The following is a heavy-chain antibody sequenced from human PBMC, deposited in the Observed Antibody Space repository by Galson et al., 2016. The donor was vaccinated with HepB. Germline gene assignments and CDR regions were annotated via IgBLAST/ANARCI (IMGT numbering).Heavy chain of an antibody. Sequence: SLRLACAASGFTFSSYSMNWVRKAPGKGLEWVSSISSSSSYIYYADSVKGRFTISRDNAKNSLYLQMHSLGAEDPAVYYCARATHTITYYYDSSGYKVDAFDIWGQGTMVTVSS. CDR2: ISSSSSYI. CDR3: ARATHTITYYYDSSGYKVDAFDI. J-gene: IGHJ3*02. V-gene: IGHV3-21*01. CDR1: GFTFSSYS. D-gene: IGHD3-22*01.